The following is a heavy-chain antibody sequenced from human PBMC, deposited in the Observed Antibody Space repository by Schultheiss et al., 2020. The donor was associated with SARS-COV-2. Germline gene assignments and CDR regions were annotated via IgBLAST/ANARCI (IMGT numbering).Heavy chain of an antibody. CDR2: ISSSDTI. J-gene: IGHJ4*02. V-gene: IGHV3-69-1*01. Sequence: GGSLRLSCAASGFTFRNYWMHWVRQIPGKGLVWVSSISSSDTIYYADSVKGRFTISRDNAKNSLYLQMNSLRAEDTAVYYCAIGWRGNIVVVPAASDWGQGTLVTVSS. D-gene: IGHD2-2*01. CDR1: GFTFRNYW. CDR3: AIGWRGNIVVVPAASD.